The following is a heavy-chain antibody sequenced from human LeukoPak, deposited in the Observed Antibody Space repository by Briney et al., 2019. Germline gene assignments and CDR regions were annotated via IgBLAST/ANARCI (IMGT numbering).Heavy chain of an antibody. D-gene: IGHD5-18*01. CDR3: ARVPVDTATYYFDY. CDR1: GFAFSNYW. Sequence: GGSLRLSCAASGFAFSNYWMHWVRQAPGKGLVWVSRINTDGSITSYEDSVKGRFTISRDNAKNTLFLQMDSLRAEDTAVYYCARVPVDTATYYFDYWGQGTLVTVSS. V-gene: IGHV3-74*01. J-gene: IGHJ4*02. CDR2: INTDGSIT.